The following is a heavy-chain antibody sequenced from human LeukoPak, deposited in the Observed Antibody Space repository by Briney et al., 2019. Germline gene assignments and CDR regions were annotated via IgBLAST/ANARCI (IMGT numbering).Heavy chain of an antibody. D-gene: IGHD5-18*01. CDR3: ARHIIAGYTYVTDY. CDR1: GGSFSGYC. V-gene: IGHV4-59*10. J-gene: IGHJ4*02. Sequence: PSETLSLTCAVYGGSFSGYCWTWIRQPAGKGLEWIGRIYTSGSTNYNPSLKSRVTMSVDTSKNQFSLKLSSVTAADTAIYYCARHIIAGYTYVTDYWGQGILVTVSS. CDR2: IYTSGST.